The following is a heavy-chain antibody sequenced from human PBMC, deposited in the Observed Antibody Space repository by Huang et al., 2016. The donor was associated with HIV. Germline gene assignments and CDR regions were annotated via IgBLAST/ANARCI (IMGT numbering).Heavy chain of an antibody. CDR2: IYLCDSVT. CDR1: GFSFTNYW. J-gene: IGHJ4*02. CDR3: ARPLLGYSNGYYFDY. Sequence: EVQLVQSGAEVKKPGESLKISCKGSGFSFTNYWIGWVRQMPGKGLEWMAIIYLCDSVTTYSPPFRGQVTISADKSINTAYLHWNSLKASDSAMYYCARPLLGYSNGYYFDYWGQGTLVTVSS. D-gene: IGHD5-18*01. V-gene: IGHV5-51*03.